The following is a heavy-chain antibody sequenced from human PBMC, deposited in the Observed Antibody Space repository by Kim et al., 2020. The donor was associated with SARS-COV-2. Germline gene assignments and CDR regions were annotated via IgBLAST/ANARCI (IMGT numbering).Heavy chain of an antibody. CDR2: LYYSGDI. Sequence: SETLSLTCTVSGGSIATTYYWGWIRQPPGKGLEWIGSLYYSGDIYYNPSLKSRVTISVDTSTNQFSLKLSSVTAADRAVYYCARIGLYGTGILVDYWGQGTLVTVS. D-gene: IGHD3-10*01. V-gene: IGHV4-39*01. J-gene: IGHJ4*02. CDR3: ARIGLYGTGILVDY. CDR1: GGSIATTYY.